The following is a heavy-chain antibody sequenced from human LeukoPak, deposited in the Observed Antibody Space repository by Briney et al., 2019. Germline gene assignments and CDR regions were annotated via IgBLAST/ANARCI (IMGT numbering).Heavy chain of an antibody. CDR2: INPNSGGT. CDR3: ARVHGGDTNWFDP. Sequence: ASVKVSCKASGYTFTGYYMHWVRQAPGQGLEWMGWINPNSGGTNYAQKFQGWVTMTRDTSISTAYMELSRLRSDDTAVYYCARVHGGDTNWFDPWGQGTLVTVSP. CDR1: GYTFTGYY. V-gene: IGHV1-2*04. J-gene: IGHJ5*02. D-gene: IGHD2-21*02.